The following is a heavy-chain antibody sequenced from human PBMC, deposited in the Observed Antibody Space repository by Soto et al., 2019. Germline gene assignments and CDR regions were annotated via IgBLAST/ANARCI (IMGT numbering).Heavy chain of an antibody. D-gene: IGHD3-3*01. V-gene: IGHV4-34*01. CDR3: ARCLDRFGVVIRVRWFDP. CDR2: INHSGRT. CDR1: GGSFSGYY. Sequence: SETLSLTCAVYGGSFSGYYWSWIRQPPGKGLEWIGEINHSGRTNYNPSLKSRVTISLDTSKNQCSPKLSSVTAAEETGYYCARCLDRFGVVIRVRWFDPWGQGTLVTVSS. J-gene: IGHJ5*02.